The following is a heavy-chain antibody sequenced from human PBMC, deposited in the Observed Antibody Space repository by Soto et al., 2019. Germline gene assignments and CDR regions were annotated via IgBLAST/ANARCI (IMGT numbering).Heavy chain of an antibody. CDR3: ARGV. Sequence: EVQLSESGGGLVQPGGSLRLSCATSGFTFSNYPMNWVRQAPGKGLEWVSGISAGGDRTYYADSVKGRFTIFRDDSKNSVSLRMNSLRVEDTAVYYWARGVWGQGTLVTVSS. V-gene: IGHV3-23*01. CDR1: GFTFSNYP. D-gene: IGHD3-16*01. CDR2: ISAGGDRT. J-gene: IGHJ4*02.